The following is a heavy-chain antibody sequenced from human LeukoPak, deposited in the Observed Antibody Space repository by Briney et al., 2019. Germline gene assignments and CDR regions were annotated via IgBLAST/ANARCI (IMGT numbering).Heavy chain of an antibody. D-gene: IGHD5-12*01. Sequence: SETLSLTCTVSGGSISTFYWNWIRQPPGKGLEWIGYIYHSGDTRYNPSLKSRVTISVDTSKSQFSLKVSSVTAADTAVYYCARGGYSGSDWTAWGQGTLVTVSS. CDR3: ARGGYSGSDWTA. CDR2: IYHSGDT. V-gene: IGHV4-59*01. J-gene: IGHJ5*02. CDR1: GGSISTFY.